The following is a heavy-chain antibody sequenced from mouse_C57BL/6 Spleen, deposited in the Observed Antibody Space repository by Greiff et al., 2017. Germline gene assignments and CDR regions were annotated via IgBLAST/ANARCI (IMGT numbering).Heavy chain of an antibody. CDR3: ARPGSSYEYFDY. Sequence: VQLQQPGAELVKPGASVKMSCKASGYTITSYWITWVKQRPGQGLEWIGDIYPGSGSTNYNEKFKSKATLTVDTSSSTAYMQLSSLTSEDSAVYYCARPGSSYEYFDYWGQGTTLTVSS. CDR1: GYTITSYW. D-gene: IGHD1-1*01. CDR2: IYPGSGST. V-gene: IGHV1-55*01. J-gene: IGHJ2*01.